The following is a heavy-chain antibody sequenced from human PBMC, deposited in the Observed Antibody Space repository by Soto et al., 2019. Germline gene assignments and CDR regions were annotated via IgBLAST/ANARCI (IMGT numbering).Heavy chain of an antibody. D-gene: IGHD2-2*01. CDR2: VYYTGST. CDR3: ARSVVVPGAHIDY. V-gene: IGHV4-59*01. J-gene: IGHJ4*02. Sequence: SETLSLTCSVSGGSISGSYWSWIRQSPGKGLEWLGYVYYTGSTNYSPSLRSRVSISVDTSKNEFSLRLSSVTAADTAVYFYARSVVVPGAHIDYWGQGTKVTVYS. CDR1: GGSISGSY.